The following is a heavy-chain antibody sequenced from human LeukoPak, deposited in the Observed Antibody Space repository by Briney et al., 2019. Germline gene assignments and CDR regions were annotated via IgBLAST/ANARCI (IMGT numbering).Heavy chain of an antibody. J-gene: IGHJ6*03. CDR3: ARDNRSQYGDYMDV. D-gene: IGHD1-14*01. V-gene: IGHV4-39*07. CDR1: GGSISSSSHY. Sequence: SETLSLTCTVSGGSISSSSHYWGWIRQPPGKGLEWIGSIYYSGSTYYNPSLKSRVTISVDTSKNQFSLKLSSVTAADTAVYYCARDNRSQYGDYMDVWGKGTTVTVSS. CDR2: IYYSGST.